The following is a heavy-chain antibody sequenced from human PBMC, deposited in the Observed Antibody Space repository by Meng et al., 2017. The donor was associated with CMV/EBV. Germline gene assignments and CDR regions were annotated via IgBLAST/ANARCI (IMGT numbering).Heavy chain of an antibody. Sequence: DYYMHWVRRAPGQGLEWMGWINPNSGGTNYAQKFQGRVTMTGDTSISTAHMELSRLRSDDTAVYYCAREALSTIFGVSRPYNWFDPWGQGTLVTVSS. V-gene: IGHV1-2*02. D-gene: IGHD3-3*02. CDR2: INPNSGGT. CDR3: AREALSTIFGVSRPYNWFDP. J-gene: IGHJ5*02. CDR1: DYY.